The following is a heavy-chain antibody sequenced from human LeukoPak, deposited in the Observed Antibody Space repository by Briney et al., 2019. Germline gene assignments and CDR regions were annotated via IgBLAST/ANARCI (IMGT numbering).Heavy chain of an antibody. CDR1: GFTFSSYS. CDR3: AERGMIGGV. CDR2: ISSSSSYI. D-gene: IGHD3-10*02. Sequence: GGSLRLSCAAYGFTFSSYSMNSVRQAPGKGLEWVSSISSSSSYIYYADPVKGRFTISRDNAKNSLYLQMNSLRAEDTAVYYCAERGMIGGVWGKGTTVTISS. V-gene: IGHV3-21*01. J-gene: IGHJ6*04.